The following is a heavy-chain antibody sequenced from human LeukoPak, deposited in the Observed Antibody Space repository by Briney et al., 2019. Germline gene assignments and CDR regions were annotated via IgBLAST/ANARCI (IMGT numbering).Heavy chain of an antibody. V-gene: IGHV3-48*02. CDR1: GFTFSSYS. Sequence: GGSLRLSCAASGFTFSSYSMNWVRQAPGKGLEWVSYISSSSSTIYYAGSVKGRFTISRDNAKNSLYLQMNSLRDEDTAVYYCAREPTHYDILTGYPTYYGMDVWGQGTTVTVSS. CDR2: ISSSSSTI. J-gene: IGHJ6*02. CDR3: AREPTHYDILTGYPTYYGMDV. D-gene: IGHD3-9*01.